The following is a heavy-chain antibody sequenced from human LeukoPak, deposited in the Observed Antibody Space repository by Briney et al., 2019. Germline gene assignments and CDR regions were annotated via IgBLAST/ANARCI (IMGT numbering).Heavy chain of an antibody. CDR1: GVTSCSYA. D-gene: IGHD2-2*01. Sequence: GGSLRLSCAASGVTSCSYAMRAVPQAPRRRVGWGSEISGRGGSAYYADSVDGRFTLSRDTCKNTMYLMVNRLSAEDTAVYYCEKGRVRRSITICYPDAFDIWGQGTMVTVSS. V-gene: IGHV3-23*01. CDR3: EKGRVRRSITICYPDAFDI. CDR2: ISGRGGSA. J-gene: IGHJ3*02.